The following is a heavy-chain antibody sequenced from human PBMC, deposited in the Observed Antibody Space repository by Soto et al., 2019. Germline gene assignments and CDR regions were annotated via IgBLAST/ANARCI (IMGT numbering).Heavy chain of an antibody. CDR2: IYHSGST. Sequence: QVQLQESGPGLVKPSGTLSLTCAVSGGSISSSNWWSWVRQPPGKGLEWIGEIYHSGSTNYNPSLTTRVTISVDYSKNQFSLKRGAVTGADTAVYYCASRPNCSGGSCYLNYYYHGMDVWGQGTTVTVSS. J-gene: IGHJ6*02. D-gene: IGHD2-15*01. CDR3: ASRPNCSGGSCYLNYYYHGMDV. CDR1: GGSISSSNW. V-gene: IGHV4-4*02.